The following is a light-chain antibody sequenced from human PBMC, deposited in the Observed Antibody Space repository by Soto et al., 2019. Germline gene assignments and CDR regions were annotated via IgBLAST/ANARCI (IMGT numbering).Light chain of an antibody. CDR2: AAS. CDR3: QQSYTTPRT. V-gene: IGKV1-39*01. Sequence: DIQMTQSPSSLSASVGDRVTITCRASQYINTYLNWYQQKPGKAPELLIYAASSLQSGVPSRFSGSGSGTDFTLTISSLQPEDFATYYCQQSYTTPRTFGQGTELEIE. J-gene: IGKJ2*01. CDR1: QYINTY.